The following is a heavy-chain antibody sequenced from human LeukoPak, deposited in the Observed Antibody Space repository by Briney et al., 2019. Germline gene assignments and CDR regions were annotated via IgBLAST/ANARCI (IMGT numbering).Heavy chain of an antibody. CDR2: ISYSRST. Sequence: SDTLSLTCTVSGGSISSYYWSWLRQPPGKGLEWIGYISYSRSTNYNPSLKSRVTISLDTSKNQFSLNLSSVTAADTAVYYCARTTTSYDDWGQGTLVTVSS. V-gene: IGHV4-59*07. CDR1: GGSISSYY. J-gene: IGHJ4*02. D-gene: IGHD1-1*01. CDR3: ARTTTSYDD.